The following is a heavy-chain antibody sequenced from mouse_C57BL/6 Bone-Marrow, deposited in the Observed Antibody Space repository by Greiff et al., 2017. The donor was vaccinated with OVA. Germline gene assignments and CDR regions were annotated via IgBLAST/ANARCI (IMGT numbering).Heavy chain of an antibody. CDR3: ARYYEGWYYAMDY. J-gene: IGHJ4*01. V-gene: IGHV1-75*01. CDR1: GYTFTDYY. D-gene: IGHD2-4*01. Sequence: VKLVESGPELVKPGASVKISCKASGYTFTDYYINWVKQRPGQGLEWIGWIFPGSGSTYYNEKFKGKATLTVDKSSSTAYMLLSSLTSEDSAVYFCARYYEGWYYAMDYWGQGTSVTVSS. CDR2: IFPGSGST.